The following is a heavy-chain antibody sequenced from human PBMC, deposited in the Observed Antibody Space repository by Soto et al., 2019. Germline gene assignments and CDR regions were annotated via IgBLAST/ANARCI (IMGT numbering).Heavy chain of an antibody. CDR1: GFTFSTYN. CDR3: ARPDCSGTGCHLIQY. CDR2: ISYSSTDI. J-gene: IGHJ1*01. Sequence: PGGSLRLSCAASGFTFSTYNMNWVRQGPGKGLEWVSFISYSSTDIRYADSVKGRFTISRDNAKNSLYLQMNNLRAEDTAVYYCARPDCSGTGCHLIQYWGQGTLVTVSS. D-gene: IGHD2-2*01. V-gene: IGHV3-21*06.